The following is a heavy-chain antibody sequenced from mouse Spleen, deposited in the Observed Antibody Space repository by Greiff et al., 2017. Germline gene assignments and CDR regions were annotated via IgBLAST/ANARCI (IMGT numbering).Heavy chain of an antibody. D-gene: IGHD1-2*01. CDR2: ISSGSSTI. V-gene: IGHV5-17*01. CDR3: ARSYGLDY. Sequence: EVKLMESGGGLVKPGGSLKLSCAASGFTFSDYGMHWVRQAPEKGLEWVAYISSGSSTIYYADTVKGRFTISRDNAENTLFLQMTSLRSEDTAMYYCARSYGLDYWGQGTTLTVSS. CDR1: GFTFSDYG. J-gene: IGHJ2*01.